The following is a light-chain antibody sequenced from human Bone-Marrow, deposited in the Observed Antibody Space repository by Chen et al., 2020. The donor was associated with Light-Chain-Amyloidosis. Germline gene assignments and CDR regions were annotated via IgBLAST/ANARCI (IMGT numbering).Light chain of an antibody. CDR1: QSISSW. V-gene: IGKV1-5*01. CDR2: DAY. Sequence: DIQMTQSPSTLSASVGYRVTITCRASQSISSWLAWYQQTPGKAPKLLIYDAYSLESGVPSRFSGSGSGTDCTLTISSLQPDDCATYYCQQYNSYSLYTFGQGTKLEIK. J-gene: IGKJ2*01. CDR3: QQYNSYSLYT.